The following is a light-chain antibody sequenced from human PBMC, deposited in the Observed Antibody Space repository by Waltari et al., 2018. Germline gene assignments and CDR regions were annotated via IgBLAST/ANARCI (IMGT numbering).Light chain of an antibody. J-gene: IGKJ2*01. Sequence: INCRASQSISSWLAWYQQKPGKAPKLLIYKASSLESGVPSRFSGSGSGTEFTLTISSLQPDDFATYYCQQYNSYPTFGQGTKLEIK. CDR3: QQYNSYPT. CDR2: KAS. V-gene: IGKV1-5*03. CDR1: QSISSW.